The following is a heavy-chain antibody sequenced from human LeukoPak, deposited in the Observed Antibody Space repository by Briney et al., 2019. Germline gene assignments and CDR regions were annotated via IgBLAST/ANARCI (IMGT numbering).Heavy chain of an antibody. CDR2: ISPSGGST. V-gene: IGHV1-46*01. CDR1: GYTFTSHY. CDR3: AKEHLTDALQIFDY. D-gene: IGHD2-21*01. J-gene: IGHJ4*02. Sequence: ASVKVSCKASGYTFTSHYMHWVRQAPGQGLVWMGIISPSGGSTSYAQKFQGRVTMTRDMSTSTVYMDLSSLRSEDTAVYYCAKEHLTDALQIFDYWGQGTLVTVSS.